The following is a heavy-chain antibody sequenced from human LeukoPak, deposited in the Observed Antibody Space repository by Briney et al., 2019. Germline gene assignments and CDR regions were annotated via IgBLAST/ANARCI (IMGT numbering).Heavy chain of an antibody. J-gene: IGHJ5*02. D-gene: IGHD3-22*01. CDR2: INHSGST. Sequence: PSETLSHTCAVYGGSFSGYYWSWIRQPPGKGLEWIGEINHSGSTNYNPSLKSRVTISVDTSKNQFSLKLSSVTAADTAVYYCARGDYYDKPFDPWGQGTLVTVSS. CDR3: ARGDYYDKPFDP. CDR1: GGSFSGYY. V-gene: IGHV4-34*01.